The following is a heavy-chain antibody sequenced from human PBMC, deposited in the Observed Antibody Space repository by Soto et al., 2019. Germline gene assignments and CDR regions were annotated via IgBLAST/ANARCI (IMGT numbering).Heavy chain of an antibody. CDR3: ARWVIPKIFFDP. CDR2: IYYSGST. J-gene: IGHJ5*02. V-gene: IGHV4-31*03. D-gene: IGHD3-22*01. Sequence: SETLSLTCTVSGGSISSGGYYWSWIRQHPGKGLEWIGYIYYSGSTYYNPSLKSRVTISVDTSKNQFSLKLSSVTAADTAVYYCARWVIPKIFFDPWGQGTLVTVSS. CDR1: GGSISSGGYY.